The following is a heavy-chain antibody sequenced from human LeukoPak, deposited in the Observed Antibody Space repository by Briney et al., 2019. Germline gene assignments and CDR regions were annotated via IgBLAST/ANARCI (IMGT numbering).Heavy chain of an antibody. CDR1: GNTFTSYG. CDR3: ARDLPMTTVHFDY. CDR2: ISAYDGNT. V-gene: IGHV1-18*01. D-gene: IGHD4-11*01. Sequence: ASVKVSCKASGNTFTSYGISWVRQAPGQGLEWRGWISAYDGNTNYAQKLQGRVTMTTDTSTSTAYMELRSLRSDDTAVYYCARDLPMTTVHFDYWGQGTLVTVSS. J-gene: IGHJ4*02.